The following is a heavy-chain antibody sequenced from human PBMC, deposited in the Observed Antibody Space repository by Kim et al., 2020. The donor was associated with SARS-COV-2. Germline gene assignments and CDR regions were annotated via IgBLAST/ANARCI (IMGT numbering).Heavy chain of an antibody. Sequence: DSGKGRFTISRDNAKNSLHLQMNSLRDEDTAVYYCARYPSNYYGSGSPGNWGQGTLVTVSS. D-gene: IGHD3-10*01. V-gene: IGHV3-21*01. CDR3: ARYPSNYYGSGSPGN. J-gene: IGHJ4*02.